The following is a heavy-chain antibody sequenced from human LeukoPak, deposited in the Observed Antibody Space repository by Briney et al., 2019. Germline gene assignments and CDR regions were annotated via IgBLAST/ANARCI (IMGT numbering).Heavy chain of an antibody. CDR2: IKHDGSEK. D-gene: IGHD3-3*01. CDR3: ATDRGWRTSGYYLYYFEY. Sequence: AGGSLRLSCAASGFIFTNYFMSWVRQAPGKGLEWVASIKHDGSEKYYVDSVRGRFTISRDNTMNSLYLQMSRLRAEDTAVYYCATDRGWRTSGYYLYYFEYWGQGTLVTYSS. V-gene: IGHV3-7*01. J-gene: IGHJ4*02. CDR1: GFIFTNYF.